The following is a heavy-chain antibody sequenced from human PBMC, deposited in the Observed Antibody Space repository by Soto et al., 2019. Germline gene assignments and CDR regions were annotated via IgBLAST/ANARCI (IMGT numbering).Heavy chain of an antibody. CDR1: GYTFPSST. V-gene: IGHV1-18*01. CDR3: AVGDFGDDDY. J-gene: IGHJ4*02. Sequence: QVQLVQSGAEVKKPGASVKVSCKASGYTFPSSTISWLRQAPGQGLGWTGWIKTYSGNTNYAQKLQGRVTMTTDTSTNTAYLELGSLSSDGTGMYYCAVGDFGDDDYWGQGTVVSVSS. D-gene: IGHD4-17*01. CDR2: IKTYSGNT.